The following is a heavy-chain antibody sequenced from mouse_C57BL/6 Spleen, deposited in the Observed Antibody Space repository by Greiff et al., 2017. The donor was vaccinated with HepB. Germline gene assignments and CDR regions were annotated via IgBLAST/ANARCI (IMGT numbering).Heavy chain of an antibody. Sequence: VQLQQSGAELVKPGASVKMSCKASGYTFTSYWITWVKQRPGQGLEWIGDIYPGSGSTNYNEKFKSKATLTVDTSSSTAYMQLSSLTSEDSAVYYCARDELDGNYGYFDYWGQGTTLTVSS. D-gene: IGHD2-1*01. J-gene: IGHJ2*01. CDR3: ARDELDGNYGYFDY. CDR1: GYTFTSYW. V-gene: IGHV1-55*01. CDR2: IYPGSGST.